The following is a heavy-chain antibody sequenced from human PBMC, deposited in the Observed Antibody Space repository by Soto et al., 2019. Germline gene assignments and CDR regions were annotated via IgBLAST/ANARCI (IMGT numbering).Heavy chain of an antibody. J-gene: IGHJ3*02. CDR1: GYTFTDYF. Sequence: GASVKVSCKASGYTFTDYFIHWVRQAPGQGLEWIGWINPYSGGADLSQKFQGRVTMTGDTSISTAYMEVSSLRSDDTAVFYCARLMHYSHSGGSSHSGFDMWGQGTLVTV. CDR2: INPYSGGA. D-gene: IGHD2-21*01. V-gene: IGHV1-2*02. CDR3: ARLMHYSHSGGSSHSGFDM.